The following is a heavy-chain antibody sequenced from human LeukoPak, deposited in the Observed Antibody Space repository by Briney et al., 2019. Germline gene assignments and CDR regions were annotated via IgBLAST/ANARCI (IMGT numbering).Heavy chain of an antibody. CDR1: GFTFSSYG. Sequence: GGSLRLSCAASGFTFSSYGMHWVRQAPGKGLEWVAVIWYDGSNKYYADSVKGRFTISRDNSKNTLYLQMNSLRAEDTAVYYCARDSTGLLNPMVRGENWFDPWGQGTLVTVSS. CDR3: ARDSTGLLNPMVRGENWFDP. CDR2: IWYDGSNK. V-gene: IGHV3-33*01. D-gene: IGHD3-10*01. J-gene: IGHJ5*02.